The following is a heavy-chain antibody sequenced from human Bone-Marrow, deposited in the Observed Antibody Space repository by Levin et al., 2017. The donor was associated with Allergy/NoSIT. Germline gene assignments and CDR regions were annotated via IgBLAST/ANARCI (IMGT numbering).Heavy chain of an antibody. CDR3: ARDSSGWYERDGFDM. CDR1: GFTFSSYW. J-gene: IGHJ3*02. D-gene: IGHD6-19*01. CDR2: IKQDGSEK. Sequence: GGSLRLSCEVSGFTFSSYWMSWVRQAPGKGLEWVANIKQDGSEKNYVDSVKGRFTISRDNAKNSLYLQMNSLRAEDTAVYYCARDSSGWYERDGFDMWGQGTMVTVSS. V-gene: IGHV3-7*01.